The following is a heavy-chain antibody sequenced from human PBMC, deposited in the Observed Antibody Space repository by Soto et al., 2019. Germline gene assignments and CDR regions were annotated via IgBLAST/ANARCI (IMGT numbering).Heavy chain of an antibody. V-gene: IGHV3-33*01. D-gene: IGHD1-26*01. CDR2: IWYDGSNK. CDR1: GFTFSSYG. CDR3: ARGAKWEPYYFDY. J-gene: IGHJ4*02. Sequence: QVQLVESGGGVVQPGRSLRLSCAASGFTFSSYGMHWVRQAPGKGLEWVAVIWYDGSNKYYADSVKGRFTISRDNSKNTLYPQMNSLRAEDTAVYYCARGAKWEPYYFDYWGQGTLVTVSS.